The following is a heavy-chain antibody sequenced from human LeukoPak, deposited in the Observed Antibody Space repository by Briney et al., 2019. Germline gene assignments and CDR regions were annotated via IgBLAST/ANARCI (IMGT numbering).Heavy chain of an antibody. Sequence: GASVKVSCKASGGTFSSYAISWVRQAPGQGLEWMGRIIPILGIANYAQKFQGRVTITADKSTSTAYMELSSLRSEDTAVYYCARDLGEDSSAHSDAFDIWGQGTVVTVSS. J-gene: IGHJ3*02. CDR1: GGTFSSYA. V-gene: IGHV1-69*04. CDR3: ARDLGEDSSAHSDAFDI. CDR2: IIPILGIA. D-gene: IGHD3-22*01.